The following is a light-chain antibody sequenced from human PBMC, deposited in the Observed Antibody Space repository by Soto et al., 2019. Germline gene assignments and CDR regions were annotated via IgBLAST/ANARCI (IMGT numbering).Light chain of an antibody. CDR1: QSISSW. V-gene: IGKV1-5*01. J-gene: IGKJ1*01. CDR2: DAS. Sequence: DIQMTQSPSTLSASVGDRVTITCRASQSISSWLAWYQQKPGKAPKLLIYDASSLESGVPSRFSGSGSGTEFTLTISRLQPDDFATYYCQQYNSYPWPFGQGPKVEIK. CDR3: QQYNSYPWP.